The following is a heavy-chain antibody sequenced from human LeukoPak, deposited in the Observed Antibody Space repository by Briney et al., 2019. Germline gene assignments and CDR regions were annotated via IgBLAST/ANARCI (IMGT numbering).Heavy chain of an antibody. Sequence: GGSLRLSCAASGFTFSGSAMHWVRQASGKGLEWVGRIRSKANSYATAYAASVKGRFTISRDDSKNTAYLQMNSLKTEDTAVYYCTRPAWNYGDWFDPWGQGTLVTVSS. CDR2: IRSKANSYAT. CDR1: GFTFSGSA. CDR3: TRPAWNYGDWFDP. V-gene: IGHV3-73*01. J-gene: IGHJ5*02. D-gene: IGHD3-16*01.